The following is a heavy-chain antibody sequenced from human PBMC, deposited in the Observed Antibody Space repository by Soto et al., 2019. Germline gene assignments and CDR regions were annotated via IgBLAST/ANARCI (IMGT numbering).Heavy chain of an antibody. V-gene: IGHV4-31*03. J-gene: IGHJ5*02. D-gene: IGHD3-10*01. CDR1: GCSISSGGYY. CDR2: IYYSGST. CDR3: ARDLGTYYYGSGSYYPQGGWFDP. Sequence: NSSETLSLTCTVSGCSISSGGYYWSWIRQHPGKGLEWIGYIYYSGSTYYNPSLKSRVTISVDTSKNQFSLKLSSVTAADTAVYYCARDLGTYYYGSGSYYPQGGWFDPWGQGTLVTVSS.